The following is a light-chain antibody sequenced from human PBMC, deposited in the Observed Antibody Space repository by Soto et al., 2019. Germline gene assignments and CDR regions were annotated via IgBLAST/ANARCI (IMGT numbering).Light chain of an antibody. CDR2: KAS. V-gene: IGKV1-5*03. CDR3: QQYNTYRT. CDR1: QSISSY. Sequence: DIQMTQSPSSLSASVGDRVTITCRASQSISSYLNWYQQKPGKAPKLLISKASNLESGVPSRFSGSGSGADFTLTISSLQPDDFATYYCQQYNTYRTFGQGTKVDIK. J-gene: IGKJ1*01.